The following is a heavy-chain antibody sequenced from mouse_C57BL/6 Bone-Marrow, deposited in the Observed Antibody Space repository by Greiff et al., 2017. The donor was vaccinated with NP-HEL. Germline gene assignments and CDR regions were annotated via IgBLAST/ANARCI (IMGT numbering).Heavy chain of an antibody. CDR1: GYTFTGYW. Sequence: QVQLKESGAELMKPGASVKLSCKASGYTFTGYWIEWVKQRPGHGLEWIGEILPGSGSTNYNEKFKGKAPFTADTSSNTAYMQISILTTEDSAIYYCARRLLCYLWFAYWGQGTLVTVSA. CDR3: ARRLLCYLWFAY. CDR2: ILPGSGST. V-gene: IGHV1-9*01. J-gene: IGHJ3*01. D-gene: IGHD2-1*01.